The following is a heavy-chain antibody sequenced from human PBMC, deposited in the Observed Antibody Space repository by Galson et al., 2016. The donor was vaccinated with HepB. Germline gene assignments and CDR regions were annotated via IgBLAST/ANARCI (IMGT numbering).Heavy chain of an antibody. CDR2: INDSGDT. Sequence: SETLSLTCAVYGGSFSGYYWSRIRQSPGKGLEWIGEINDSGDTNQNPSLKSRVTISIDTSKNQFSLKLSSLSAADTAVYYCARAYYYGSGSQMDVRGQGTTVTVSS. D-gene: IGHD3-10*01. J-gene: IGHJ6*02. CDR1: GGSFSGYY. CDR3: ARAYYYGSGSQMDV. V-gene: IGHV4-34*01.